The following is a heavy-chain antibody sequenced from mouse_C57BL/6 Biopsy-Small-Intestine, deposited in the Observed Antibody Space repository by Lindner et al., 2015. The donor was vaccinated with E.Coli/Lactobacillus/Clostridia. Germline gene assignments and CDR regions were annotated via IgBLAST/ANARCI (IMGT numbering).Heavy chain of an antibody. Sequence: VQLQESGPELVKPGASVKISCKASGYAFSSSWMNWVKQRPGKGLEWIGRIYPGDGDTNYNGKFKGKATLTADKSSSTAYMQLSSLTSEDSAVYFCARRQLRLPSPMGYWGQGTSVTVSS. J-gene: IGHJ4*01. CDR3: ARRQLRLPSPMGY. CDR2: IYPGDGDT. V-gene: IGHV1-82*01. CDR1: GYAFSSSW. D-gene: IGHD3-2*02.